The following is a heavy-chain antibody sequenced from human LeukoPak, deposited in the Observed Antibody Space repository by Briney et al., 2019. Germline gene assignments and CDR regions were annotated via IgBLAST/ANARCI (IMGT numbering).Heavy chain of an antibody. V-gene: IGHV3-30-3*01. CDR1: GFTFSSYA. D-gene: IGHD3-10*01. CDR2: ISYDGSNK. Sequence: GGSLRLSCAASGFTFSSYAMHWVRQAPGKGLEWVAVISYDGSNKYYADSVKGRFTISRDNSKNTLYLQMNSLRAEDTAVYYCARPMVRGATDYWGQGTLVTVSS. J-gene: IGHJ4*02. CDR3: ARPMVRGATDY.